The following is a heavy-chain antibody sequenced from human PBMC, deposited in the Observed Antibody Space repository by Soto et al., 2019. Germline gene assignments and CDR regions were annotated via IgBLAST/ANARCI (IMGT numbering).Heavy chain of an antibody. CDR2: ISGSGGST. D-gene: IGHD3-22*01. J-gene: IGHJ4*02. V-gene: IGHV3-23*01. Sequence: GGSLRLSCAASGFTFSSYAMSWVRQAPGKGLEWVSAISGSGGSTYYADSVKGRFTISRDNSKNTLYLQMNSLRAEDTAVYYCAKVFTESYYDSSGYYPFVPFDYWGQGTLVTVSS. CDR3: AKVFTESYYDSSGYYPFVPFDY. CDR1: GFTFSSYA.